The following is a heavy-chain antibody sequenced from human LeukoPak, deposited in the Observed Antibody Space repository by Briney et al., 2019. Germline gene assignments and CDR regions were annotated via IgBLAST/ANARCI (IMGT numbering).Heavy chain of an antibody. D-gene: IGHD5-12*01. V-gene: IGHV3-74*01. J-gene: IGHJ5*02. CDR1: GFTFSNYW. CDR3: ARDRVRWLRGSESRNWFDP. CDR2: INSDGINT. Sequence: GGSLRLSCAASGFTFSNYWMHWVRQAPGKGLVWVSRINSDGINTSYADSVKGRFTISRDNAKNTLNLQMNSLRAEDTAVYYCARDRVRWLRGSESRNWFDPWGQGTLVTVSS.